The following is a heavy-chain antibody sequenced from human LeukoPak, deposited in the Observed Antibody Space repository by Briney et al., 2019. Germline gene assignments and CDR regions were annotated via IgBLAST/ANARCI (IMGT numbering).Heavy chain of an antibody. V-gene: IGHV4-39*01. CDR1: GGSISDSNYY. Sequence: PSETLSLTCTVSGGSISDSNYYWGWIRQPPGRGLEWIGNIYYSGSAYYSPSLKSRVTVSVDTSKNQFSLKLNSVTAADTAVYYCARQSTIAAARIDPWGQGTLVAVSS. J-gene: IGHJ5*02. CDR3: ARQSTIAAARIDP. D-gene: IGHD6-25*01. CDR2: IYYSGSA.